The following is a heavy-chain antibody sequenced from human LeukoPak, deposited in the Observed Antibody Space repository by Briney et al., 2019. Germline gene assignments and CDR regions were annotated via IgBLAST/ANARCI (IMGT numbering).Heavy chain of an antibody. CDR3: ARGPPRDYGDFSFDY. V-gene: IGHV1-2*06. CDR1: GYTFTGYY. J-gene: IGHJ4*02. Sequence: ASVKVSYKASGYTFTGYYMYWVRQAPGQGLEWMGRINPNRGVTKYAQKFQGRVTMTRDTSISTYYMDLSRLRSDDTAVYYCARGPPRDYGDFSFDYWGQGTLVTVSS. CDR2: INPNRGVT. D-gene: IGHD4-17*01.